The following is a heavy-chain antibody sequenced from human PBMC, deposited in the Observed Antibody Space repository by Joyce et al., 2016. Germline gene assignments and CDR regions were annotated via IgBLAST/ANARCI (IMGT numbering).Heavy chain of an antibody. J-gene: IGHJ6*03. CDR2: ISRSINTI. CDR3: ARATSYYFYYYMDV. Sequence: EVQLVESGGGLVQPGGSLRLSCAASGFTFNTYSMNWVRQGPGKWLELVSYISRSINTIYYVDSVKGRFTISRDNAKNSLYLQMNSLRAEDTAVYFCARATSYYFYYYMDVWGKGTTVTVSS. V-gene: IGHV3-48*01. CDR1: GFTFNTYS.